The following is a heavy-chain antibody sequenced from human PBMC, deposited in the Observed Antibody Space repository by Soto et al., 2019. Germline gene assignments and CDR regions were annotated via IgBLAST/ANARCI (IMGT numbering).Heavy chain of an antibody. Sequence: EVQLLESGGGLVQPGGSLTLTCIISGFTSGKYAMSWVRQAPGKGLEWVSEIGGGGEYTNYADSVRGRFTMSRDNSKNTLYLHMSSLKVEDTAVYYCAKDEVAANGRADAFDIWGLGTVVTVSS. J-gene: IGHJ3*02. CDR1: GFTSGKYA. V-gene: IGHV3-23*01. CDR3: AKDEVAANGRADAFDI. CDR2: IGGGGEYT. D-gene: IGHD2-15*01.